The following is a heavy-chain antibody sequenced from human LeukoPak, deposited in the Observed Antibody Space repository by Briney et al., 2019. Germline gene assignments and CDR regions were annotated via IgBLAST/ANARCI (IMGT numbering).Heavy chain of an antibody. J-gene: IGHJ4*02. CDR2: IYYSGNT. Sequence: PSQTLSLTCTVSGGSISSGDYYWSWIRQPPGKGLEWIGYIYYSGNTNYNPSLKSRVTISVDTSKNQFSLKLSSVTAADTAVYYCARVRPDYYDSSGLIDYWGQGTLVTVSS. V-gene: IGHV4-30-4*01. CDR1: GGSISSGDYY. CDR3: ARVRPDYYDSSGLIDY. D-gene: IGHD3-22*01.